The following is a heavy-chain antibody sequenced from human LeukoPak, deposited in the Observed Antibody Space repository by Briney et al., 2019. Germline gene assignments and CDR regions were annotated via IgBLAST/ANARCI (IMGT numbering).Heavy chain of an antibody. Sequence: ASVKVSCKASGYTFTSYGISWVRQAPGQGREWMGGISAYNGNTNYAQKLQGRVTMTTDTSTSTAYMELRSLRSDDTAVYYCARAGPYGDYIYYYYYGMDVWGQGTTVTVSS. J-gene: IGHJ6*02. CDR3: ARAGPYGDYIYYYYYGMDV. CDR1: GYTFTSYG. CDR2: ISAYNGNT. V-gene: IGHV1-18*01. D-gene: IGHD4-17*01.